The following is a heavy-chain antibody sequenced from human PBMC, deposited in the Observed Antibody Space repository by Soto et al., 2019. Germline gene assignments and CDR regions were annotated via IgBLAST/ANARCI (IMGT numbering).Heavy chain of an antibody. J-gene: IGHJ3*02. CDR2: IYYSGST. D-gene: IGHD6-13*01. CDR3: ARHGSSWYDQGAFDI. CDR1: GGSISSSSYY. V-gene: IGHV4-39*01. Sequence: QLQLQESGPGLVKPSETLSLTCTVSGGSISSSSYYWGWIRQPPGKGLEWFGSIYYSGSTYYNPSRKSRVTISVDRSKNQFALKLSSVTAADSAVYYCARHGSSWYDQGAFDIWGQGTTVTVSS.